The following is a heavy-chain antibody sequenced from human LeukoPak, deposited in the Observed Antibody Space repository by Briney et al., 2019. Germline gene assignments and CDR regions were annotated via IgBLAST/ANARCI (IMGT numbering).Heavy chain of an antibody. V-gene: IGHV3-9*03. J-gene: IGHJ4*02. CDR2: ISWNSGSI. D-gene: IGHD3-10*01. CDR3: AKDSGSGSYDCFDY. Sequence: GRSLRLSCAASGPNFDDYDMHWVRQAPGKGLEWVSGISWNSGSIGYADSVKGRFTISRDNAKNSLYLQMNSLRAEDMALYYCAKDSGSGSYDCFDYWGQGTLVTVSS. CDR1: GPNFDDYD.